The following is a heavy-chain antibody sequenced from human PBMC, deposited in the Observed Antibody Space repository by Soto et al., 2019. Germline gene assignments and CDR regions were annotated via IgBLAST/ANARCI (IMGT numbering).Heavy chain of an antibody. V-gene: IGHV4-31*03. Sequence: PSETLSLTCTVSGDAIYSGGYYWTWIRQHPGKGLEWIGYIYHTGKTYYNPSLESRVTMSVDTSKNQFSLKLASVTAADTAVYYCSRDGSSPANRLAPPGQGTPVPVSS. CDR3: SRDGSSPANRLAP. J-gene: IGHJ5*02. CDR2: IYHTGKT. D-gene: IGHD6-13*01. CDR1: GDAIYSGGYY.